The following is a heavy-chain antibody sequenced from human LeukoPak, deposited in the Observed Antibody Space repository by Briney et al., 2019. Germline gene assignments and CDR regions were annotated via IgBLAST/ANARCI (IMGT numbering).Heavy chain of an antibody. J-gene: IGHJ4*02. CDR2: IHYTGST. CDR3: AREGVTKYYFDY. Sequence: SETLSLTCTVSGGSVSSANYYWSWIRQPPGKGLEWIGYIHYTGSTDYNPSLKSRVTISVDTSKNQFSLKLSSVTAADTAVYYCAREGVTKYYFDYWGQGTLVTVSS. V-gene: IGHV4-61*01. CDR1: GGSVSSANYY. D-gene: IGHD4-11*01.